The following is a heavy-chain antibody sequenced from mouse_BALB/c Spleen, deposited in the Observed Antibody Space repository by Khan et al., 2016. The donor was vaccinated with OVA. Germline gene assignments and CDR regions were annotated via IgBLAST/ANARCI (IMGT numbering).Heavy chain of an antibody. D-gene: IGHD1-2*01. CDR1: GYSITSGYG. J-gene: IGHJ2*01. CDR2: ISYSGST. Sequence: EVQLKESGPGLVKPSQSLSLTCTVTGYSITSGYGWNWIRQFPGNKLEWMGYISYSGSTNYNPSIKSRISITRDTSKNQFFLQLNSVTTEDTATYYSARTARIKYWGQGTTLTVSS. V-gene: IGHV3-2*02. CDR3: ARTARIKY.